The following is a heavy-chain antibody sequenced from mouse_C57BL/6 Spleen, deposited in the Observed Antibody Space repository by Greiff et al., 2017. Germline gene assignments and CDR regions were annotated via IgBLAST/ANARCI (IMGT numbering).Heavy chain of an antibody. CDR2: IHPNSGST. J-gene: IGHJ1*03. CDR1: GYTFTSYW. CDR3: ARPGSSYGYFDV. D-gene: IGHD1-1*01. V-gene: IGHV1-64*01. Sequence: VQLQQPGAELVKPGASVKLSCKASGYTFTSYWMHWVKQRPGQGLEWIGMIHPNSGSTNYNEKFKSKATLTVDKSSSTAYMQLSSLTSEDSAVYYGARPGSSYGYFDVWGTGTTVTVSS.